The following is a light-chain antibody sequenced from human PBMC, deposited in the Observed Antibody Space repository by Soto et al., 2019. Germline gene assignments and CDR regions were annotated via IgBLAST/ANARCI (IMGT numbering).Light chain of an antibody. CDR1: SSNIGSNT. J-gene: IGLJ3*02. V-gene: IGLV1-44*01. CDR2: SNV. CDR3: AAWDGSLNGWV. Sequence: QSVLTQAPSASGTPGQRVTISCSGSSSNIGSNTVSWYQQVPGTAPKVLIYSNVQRPSGAPDRFSGSKSGTSASLAIGGLQSEDEADYYCAAWDGSLNGWVFGGGTKLTVL.